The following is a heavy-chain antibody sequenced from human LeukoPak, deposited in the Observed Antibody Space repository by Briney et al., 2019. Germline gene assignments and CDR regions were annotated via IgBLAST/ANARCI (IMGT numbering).Heavy chain of an antibody. CDR2: IYQSGHT. Sequence: SDTLSLTCAVSGGSISSSNWRNWVRQAPGKGLEWIGEIYQSGHTNYNPSLKSRLTISIDKSKNQFSLKLSSVTAADTAVYYCARSYYYGSGTYCLDYWGQGTLVTVSS. J-gene: IGHJ4*02. V-gene: IGHV4-4*02. CDR1: GGSISSSNW. CDR3: ARSYYYGSGTYCLDY. D-gene: IGHD3-10*01.